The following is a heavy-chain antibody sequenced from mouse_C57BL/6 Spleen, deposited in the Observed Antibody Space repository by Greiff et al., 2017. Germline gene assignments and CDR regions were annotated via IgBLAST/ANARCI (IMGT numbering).Heavy chain of an antibody. CDR2: ISSGSSTT. CDR1: GFTFSDYG. CDR3: ARKDWDGFAY. J-gene: IGHJ3*01. D-gene: IGHD4-1*01. Sequence: EVQLVEPGGGLVKPGGSLKLSCAASGFTFSDYGMHWVRQAPGQGLEWVGYISSGSSTTYYADTVKGRFTISRDNAKNTLFLQLTSLRSEDAAMYYCARKDWDGFAYWGQGTLVTVSA. V-gene: IGHV5-17*01.